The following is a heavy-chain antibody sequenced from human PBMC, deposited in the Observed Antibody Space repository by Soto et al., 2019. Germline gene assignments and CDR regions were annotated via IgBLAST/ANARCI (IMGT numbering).Heavy chain of an antibody. CDR3: ASEGKVTDAFDI. CDR2: INAGNGNT. V-gene: IGHV1-3*01. J-gene: IGHJ3*02. Sequence: ASVKVSCKASGYTFTSYGISWVRQAPGQRLEWMGWINAGNGNTKYSQKFQGRVTITRDTSASTAYMELSSLRSEDTAVYYCASEGKVTDAFDIWGQGTMVTVSS. CDR1: GYTFTSYG. D-gene: IGHD3-10*01.